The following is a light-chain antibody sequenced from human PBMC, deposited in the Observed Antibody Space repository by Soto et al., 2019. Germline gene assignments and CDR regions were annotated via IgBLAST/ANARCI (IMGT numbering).Light chain of an antibody. CDR2: GAS. V-gene: IGKV3-15*01. J-gene: IGKJ1*01. CDR3: QQYNDWPKT. CDR1: QSVRSN. Sequence: EIVLTQSPATLPMSPGERATLSCRASQSVRSNLAWYQQKPGQAPRLLIHGASNRATAVPARFSASGSGTEFSLTISSLQSEDSAVYFCQQYNDWPKTFGQGTKVEI.